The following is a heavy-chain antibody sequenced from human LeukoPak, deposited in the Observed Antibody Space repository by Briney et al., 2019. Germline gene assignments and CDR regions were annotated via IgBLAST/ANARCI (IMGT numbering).Heavy chain of an antibody. V-gene: IGHV3-7*01. CDR2: IKQDGSEK. D-gene: IGHD4-17*01. Sequence: GGSLRLSCAASGFTFSSYSMSWVRQAPGKGLEWVANIKQDGSEKYYVDSVKGRFTISRDNAKNSLYLQMNSLRAEDTAVYYCARDRNGDYEIDYWGQGTLVTVSS. CDR1: GFTFSSYS. CDR3: ARDRNGDYEIDY. J-gene: IGHJ4*02.